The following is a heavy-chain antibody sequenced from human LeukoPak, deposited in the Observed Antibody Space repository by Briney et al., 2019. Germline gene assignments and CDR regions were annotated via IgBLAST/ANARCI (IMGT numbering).Heavy chain of an antibody. V-gene: IGHV1-2*02. D-gene: IGHD6-13*01. CDR2: INPNSGGT. Sequence: ASVKVSCKASGYTFTGYYMHWVRQAPGQGLEWMGWINPNSGGTNYAQKFQGRVTITRDTSASTAYMELSSLRSEDTAVYYCARGLLAGIAAAGSDWGQGTLVTVSS. CDR1: GYTFTGYY. CDR3: ARGLLAGIAAAGSD. J-gene: IGHJ4*02.